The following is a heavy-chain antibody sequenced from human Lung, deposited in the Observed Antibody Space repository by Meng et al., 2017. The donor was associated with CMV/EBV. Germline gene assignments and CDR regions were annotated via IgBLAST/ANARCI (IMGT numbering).Heavy chain of an antibody. D-gene: IGHD3-10*01. Sequence: NVFCMPSGYTFTGYYTHWVRQAPGEGLEWMGRINPKSGATDYAQKFQGRVTLTRDTSINTAYMELNRLTSDDTAVYYCARFGEVIDYWGQGTLVTVSS. CDR3: ARFGEVIDY. CDR1: GYTFTGYY. V-gene: IGHV1-2*06. J-gene: IGHJ4*02. CDR2: INPKSGAT.